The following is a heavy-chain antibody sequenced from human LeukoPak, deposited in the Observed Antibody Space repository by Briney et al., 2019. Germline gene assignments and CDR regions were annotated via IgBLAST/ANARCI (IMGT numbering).Heavy chain of an antibody. V-gene: IGHV4-59*01. D-gene: IGHD1-26*01. CDR3: ARGQYSGSCFDN. J-gene: IGHJ4*02. CDR2: IYYSGST. CDR1: GGSISSYL. Sequence: SETQSLTCTVSGGSISSYLWSWIRQPPGKGLEWIGYIYYSGSTNYNPSLKSRVTILVDTSKNQFSLKVSSVTAADTAVYYCARGQYSGSCFDNWGQGSLVTVSS.